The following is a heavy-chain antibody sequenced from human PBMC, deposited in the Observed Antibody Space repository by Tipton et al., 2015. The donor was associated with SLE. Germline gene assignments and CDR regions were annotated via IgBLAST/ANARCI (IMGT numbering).Heavy chain of an antibody. CDR3: ARDGGYCSSTSCYTGGYFDY. CDR1: GYTFTSYY. V-gene: IGHV1-46*01. Sequence: QVQLVQSGAEVKKPGASVEVSCKASGYTFTSYYMHWVRQAPGQGLEWLGIINPNSGTTTYAQKFQGRISLTRDTSTSTVYMELSSLRSEDTAVYYCARDGGYCSSTSCYTGGYFDYWGQGTLVTVSS. CDR2: INPNSGTT. D-gene: IGHD2-2*02. J-gene: IGHJ4*02.